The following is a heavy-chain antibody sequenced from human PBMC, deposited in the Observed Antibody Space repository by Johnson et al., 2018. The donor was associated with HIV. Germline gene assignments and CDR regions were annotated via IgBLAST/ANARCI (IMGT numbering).Heavy chain of an antibody. V-gene: IGHV3-66*01. J-gene: IGHJ3*02. D-gene: IGHD2-8*01. CDR3: ARDGNAGYCTNGVCYYDACDI. Sequence: VQLVESGGGLVQPGESLRLSCAASGFTVSNNYMHWVRQAPGKGLEWVSVIYSGGNTYYADSVKGRFIISRDNFKNTLYLQMNSLRAEDTAVYYCARDGNAGYCTNGVCYYDACDIWGQGIMVTVSS. CDR2: IYSGGNT. CDR1: GFTVSNNY.